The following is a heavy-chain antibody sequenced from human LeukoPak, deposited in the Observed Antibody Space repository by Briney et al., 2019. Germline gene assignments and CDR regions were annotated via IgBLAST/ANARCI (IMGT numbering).Heavy chain of an antibody. CDR1: GFTFSSHS. J-gene: IGHJ3*02. V-gene: IGHV3-69-1*01. D-gene: IGHD3-3*01. CDR3: ARAQTLFWEFDGFDI. CDR2: VTSTNKI. Sequence: GGSLRLSCVASGFTFSSHSINWVRQAPGKGLEWIATVTSTNKIHYADSVKGRFTISRDNAENSVYPQMNSLRDEDTAVYSCARAQTLFWEFDGFDIWGRGTKVTVSS.